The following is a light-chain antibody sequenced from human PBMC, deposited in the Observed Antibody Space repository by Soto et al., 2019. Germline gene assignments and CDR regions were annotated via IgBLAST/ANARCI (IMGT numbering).Light chain of an antibody. CDR2: AAS. CDR3: QQADSFTVT. V-gene: IGKV1-12*01. J-gene: IGKJ4*01. CDR1: QGIRTW. Sequence: DIQMTQSPSAVSASVGDRVTITCRASQGIRTWLAWYQQKPGTAPKLLIFAASSLQSGVPSRFSGSGSGTDFALTISSLQPEDCATAYCQQADSFTVTFGGGTKVEIK.